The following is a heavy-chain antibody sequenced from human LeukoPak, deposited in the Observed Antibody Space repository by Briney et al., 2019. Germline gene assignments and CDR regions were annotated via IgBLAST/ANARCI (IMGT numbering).Heavy chain of an antibody. J-gene: IGHJ3*02. Sequence: ASVKVSCKASGYTFTRYDLNWVRQATGPGLEWLGWMNPNSGNTGYAQKFQGRVTMTRNTSISTAYMELSSLRSEDTAVYYCARPYDSSGYYYSDAFDIWGQGTMVTVSS. CDR1: GYTFTRYD. D-gene: IGHD3-22*01. V-gene: IGHV1-8*01. CDR3: ARPYDSSGYYYSDAFDI. CDR2: MNPNSGNT.